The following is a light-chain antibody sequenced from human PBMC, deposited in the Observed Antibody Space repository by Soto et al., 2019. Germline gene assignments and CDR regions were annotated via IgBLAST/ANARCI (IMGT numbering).Light chain of an antibody. CDR2: GAS. V-gene: IGKV1-12*02. J-gene: IGKJ3*01. Sequence: DMQMTQSPSSVSASVGDRVTITCRASQDIHTWLAWYQQKPGKAPKLLIYGASSLQSGVPSRFSSSGSGTDFTLTISSLQPEDFATYYCQQANTFPFTFGPGTKVDIK. CDR3: QQANTFPFT. CDR1: QDIHTW.